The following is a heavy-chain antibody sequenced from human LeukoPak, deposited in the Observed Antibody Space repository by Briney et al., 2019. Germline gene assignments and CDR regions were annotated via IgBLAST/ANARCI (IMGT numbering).Heavy chain of an antibody. CDR1: GGSFSGYY. V-gene: IGHV4-34*01. D-gene: IGHD2-21*01. CDR2: INHSGST. CDR3: ARGRYSIDY. J-gene: IGHJ4*02. Sequence: WVTLTLTCAVYGGSFSGYYWSWIRQPPGKGLEWIGEINHSGSTNYNPSLKSRVTISVDTSKNQFSLKLSSVTAADTAVYYCARGRYSIDYWGQGTLVTVSS.